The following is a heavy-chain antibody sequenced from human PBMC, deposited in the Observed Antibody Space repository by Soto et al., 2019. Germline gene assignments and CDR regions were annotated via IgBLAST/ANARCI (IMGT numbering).Heavy chain of an antibody. D-gene: IGHD2-2*01. J-gene: IGHJ4*02. CDR1: GGSISSYY. V-gene: IGHV4-59*01. CDR3: ARGRLVVPAACDY. Sequence: QVQLQESGPGLVKPSGTLSLTCTVSGGSISSYYWSWIRQPPGKGLEWIGYIYYSGSTNYNPSLKSRVTISVDTSKNQFSLKLSSVTAADTAVYYCARGRLVVPAACDYWGQGTLVTVSS. CDR2: IYYSGST.